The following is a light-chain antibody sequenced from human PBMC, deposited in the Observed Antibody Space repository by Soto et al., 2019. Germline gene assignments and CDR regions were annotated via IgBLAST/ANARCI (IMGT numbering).Light chain of an antibody. CDR3: QQVNSYPRLT. V-gene: IGKV1-9*01. CDR1: QGIGFY. CDR2: AAS. J-gene: IGKJ3*01. Sequence: IQLTQSPSSMSASVGDRVTISCRASQGIGFYLAWYQQKPGNAPKLLIYAASTLQSGVPSRFRGSGSYTNFALAMSSLQPEEFATYYRQQVNSYPRLTLGPGAKVDI.